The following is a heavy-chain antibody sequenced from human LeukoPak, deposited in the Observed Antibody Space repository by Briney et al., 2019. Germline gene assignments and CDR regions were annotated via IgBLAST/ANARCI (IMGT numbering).Heavy chain of an antibody. CDR1: GFTFGSYA. J-gene: IGHJ4*02. Sequence: GGSLRLSCAASGFTFGSYAMSWVRQAPGKGLEWVSTITGGGDRTDYADSVRGRFTISRDNFKKTLHLQMNSLRAEDTAVYYCARDDNPYYYDSSGLDYWGQGTLVTVSS. D-gene: IGHD3-22*01. CDR2: ITGGGDRT. V-gene: IGHV3-23*01. CDR3: ARDDNPYYYDSSGLDY.